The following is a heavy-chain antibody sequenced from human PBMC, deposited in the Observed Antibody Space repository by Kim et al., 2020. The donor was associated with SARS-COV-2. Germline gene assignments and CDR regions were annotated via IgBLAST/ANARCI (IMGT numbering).Heavy chain of an antibody. J-gene: IGHJ4*02. CDR1: GGSISSSSYY. V-gene: IGHV4-39*01. CDR3: AITIAAAGTLFDY. D-gene: IGHD6-13*01. CDR2: IYYSGST. Sequence: SETLSLTCTVSGGSISSSSYYWGWIRQPPGKGLEWIGSIYYSGSTYYNPSLKSRVTISVDTSKNQFSLKLSSVTAADTAVYYCAITIAAAGTLFDYWGQGTLVTVSS.